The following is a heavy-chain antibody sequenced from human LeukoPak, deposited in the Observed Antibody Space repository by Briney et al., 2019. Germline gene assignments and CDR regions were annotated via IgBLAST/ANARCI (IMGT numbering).Heavy chain of an antibody. D-gene: IGHD3-22*01. CDR1: GFTVSSNY. CDR2: IWYDGSNK. CDR3: ARERTYYYDSSGYYYVSENYYFDY. V-gene: IGHV3-33*08. Sequence: PGGSLRLSCAASGFTVSSNYMSWVRQAPGKGLEWVAVIWYDGSNKYYADSVKGRFTISRDNSKNTLYLQMNSLRAEDTAVYYCARERTYYYDSSGYYYVSENYYFDYWGQGTLVTVSS. J-gene: IGHJ4*02.